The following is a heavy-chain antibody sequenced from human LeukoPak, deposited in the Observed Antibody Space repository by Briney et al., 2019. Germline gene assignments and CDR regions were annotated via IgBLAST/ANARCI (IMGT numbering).Heavy chain of an antibody. J-gene: IGHJ5*02. Sequence: PSETLSLTCAVSGGSIGSYYWSWIRQPPGKGLEWIGYIYYSGSTNYNPSLKSRVTISVDTSKNQFSLKLSSVTAADTAVYYCARGKGIRDWFDPWGQGTLVTVSS. CDR3: ARGKGIRDWFDP. CDR2: IYYSGST. D-gene: IGHD3-10*01. CDR1: GGSIGSYY. V-gene: IGHV4-59*01.